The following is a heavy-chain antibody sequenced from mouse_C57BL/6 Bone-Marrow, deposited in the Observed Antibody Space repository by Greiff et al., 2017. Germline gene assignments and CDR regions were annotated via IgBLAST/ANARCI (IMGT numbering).Heavy chain of an antibody. J-gene: IGHJ2*01. Sequence: VQLQQSGPGLVKPSQSLSLTCSVTGYSITSGYYWNWIRQFPGNKLEWMGYISYDGSNNYNPSLKNRISITRDTSKNQFFLKLNSVTTEDTATYYCARDGWLLYFDYWGQGTTLTVSS. CDR3: ARDGWLLYFDY. V-gene: IGHV3-6*01. CDR1: GYSITSGYY. CDR2: ISYDGSN. D-gene: IGHD2-3*01.